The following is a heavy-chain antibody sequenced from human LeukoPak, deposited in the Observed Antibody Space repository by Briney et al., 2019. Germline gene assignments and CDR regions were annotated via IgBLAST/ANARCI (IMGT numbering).Heavy chain of an antibody. CDR1: GYTFTGYY. J-gene: IGHJ5*02. D-gene: IGHD6-19*01. V-gene: IGHV1-2*02. CDR2: INPNSGGT. Sequence: ASVKVSCKASGYTFTGYYMHWVRQAPGQGLEWMGWINPNSGGTNYAQKFQGRVTMTRDTSISTAYMELSRLRSDDTAVYYCARYKDSSGWYGWFDLWGQGTLVTVSS. CDR3: ARYKDSSGWYGWFDL.